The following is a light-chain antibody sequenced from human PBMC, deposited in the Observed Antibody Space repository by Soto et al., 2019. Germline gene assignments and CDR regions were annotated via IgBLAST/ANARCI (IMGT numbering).Light chain of an antibody. V-gene: IGKV1-39*01. J-gene: IGKJ1*01. Sequence: DIQMTQSPSSLSASVGDRVTITCRASQGISSYLNWYQQKPGKAPKLLIYSASSLQSGVPSRFSGSGSGTDFTLTISNLQPEDFATYYCQQNYSTPPTFGQGTKVEIK. CDR1: QGISSY. CDR3: QQNYSTPPT. CDR2: SAS.